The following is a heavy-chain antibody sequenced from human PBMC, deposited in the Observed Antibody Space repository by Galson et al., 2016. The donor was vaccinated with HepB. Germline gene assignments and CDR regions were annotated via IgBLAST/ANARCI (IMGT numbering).Heavy chain of an antibody. V-gene: IGHV1-46*01. Sequence: SVKVSCKASGYSFTKYYTHWVRQAPGQGPEWMGIINPSGGSTTYAQKFQGRVTMTTDMSTSTVYMELSSLRSEDTAAYYCAREVAEMATMTDDYWGQGTPVTVSS. J-gene: IGHJ4*02. CDR2: INPSGGST. D-gene: IGHD5-24*01. CDR1: GYSFTKYY. CDR3: AREVAEMATMTDDY.